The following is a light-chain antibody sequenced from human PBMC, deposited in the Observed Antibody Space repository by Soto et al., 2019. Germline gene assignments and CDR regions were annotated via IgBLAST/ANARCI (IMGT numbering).Light chain of an antibody. CDR3: TSYAGSTTFVV. CDR1: SSDVGGYNY. V-gene: IGLV2-8*01. J-gene: IGLJ3*02. Sequence: QSALTQPPSASGSPGQSVAISCTGTSSDVGGYNYVSWYQQHPGKAPKLMIYEVTKRPSGVPDRFSGSKSGNTASLTVPGLQAEHEADYYCTSYAGSTTFVVYAGTTKLTVL. CDR2: EVT.